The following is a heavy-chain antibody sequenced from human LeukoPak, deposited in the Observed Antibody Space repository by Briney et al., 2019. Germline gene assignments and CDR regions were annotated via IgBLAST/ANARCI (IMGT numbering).Heavy chain of an antibody. V-gene: IGHV3-48*04. J-gene: IGHJ3*02. CDR1: GFTFSSYS. CDR2: ISSSSSTI. Sequence: GSLRLSCAASGFTFSSYSMNWVRQAPGKGLEWVSYISSSSSTIYYADSVKGRFTISRDNAKNSLYLQMNSLRAEDTAVYYCAIPTYPRGAFDIWGQGTMVTVSS. CDR3: AIPTYPRGAFDI. D-gene: IGHD2/OR15-2a*01.